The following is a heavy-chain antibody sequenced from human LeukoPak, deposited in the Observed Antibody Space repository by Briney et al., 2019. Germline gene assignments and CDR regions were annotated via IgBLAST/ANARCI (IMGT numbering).Heavy chain of an antibody. CDR2: IKQDGSEK. V-gene: IGHV3-7*01. CDR1: GFTFSSYW. CDR3: ASSRTYYYDSSGYALDY. D-gene: IGHD3-22*01. Sequence: GGSLRLSCAASGFTFSSYWMSWVRQAPGKGLEWVANIKQDGSEKYYVDSVKGRFTISRDNAKNSLYLQMNSLRAEDTAVYYCASSRTYYYDSSGYALDYWGQGTLVTVSS. J-gene: IGHJ4*02.